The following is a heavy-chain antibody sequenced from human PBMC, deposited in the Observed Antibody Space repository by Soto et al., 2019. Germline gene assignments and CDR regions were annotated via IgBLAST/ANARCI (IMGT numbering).Heavy chain of an antibody. CDR3: AKERSSGWSFDY. J-gene: IGHJ4*02. D-gene: IGHD6-19*01. V-gene: IGHV3-23*01. CDR1: GFTFSTYA. CDR2: ISGSGDST. Sequence: EVQLLESGGGLVQPGGSLRLSCAASGFTFSTYAMNWVRQAPGKGLEWVSGISGSGDSTYYADSVKGRFTVSRDNCKNTLYLQMNSLRAEDRAVFYCAKERSSGWSFDYWGQGTLVTVSS.